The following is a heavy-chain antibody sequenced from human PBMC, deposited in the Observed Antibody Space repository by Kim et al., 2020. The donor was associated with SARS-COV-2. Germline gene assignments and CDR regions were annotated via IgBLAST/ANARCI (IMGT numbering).Heavy chain of an antibody. CDR2: INHSGST. J-gene: IGHJ4*02. CDR3: ARFSGFWSGYYGTYYFDY. D-gene: IGHD3-3*01. CDR1: GGSFSGYY. V-gene: IGHV4-34*01. Sequence: SETLSLTCAVYGGSFSGYYWSWIRQPPGKGLEWIGEINHSGSTNYNPSLKSRVTISVDTSKNQFSLKLSSVTAADTAVYYCARFSGFWSGYYGTYYFDYWGQGTLVTVSS.